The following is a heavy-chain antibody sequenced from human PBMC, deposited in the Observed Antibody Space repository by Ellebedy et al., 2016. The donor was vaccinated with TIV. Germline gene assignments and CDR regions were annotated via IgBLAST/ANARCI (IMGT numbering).Heavy chain of an antibody. CDR1: GGSFSGYY. D-gene: IGHD3-22*01. V-gene: IGHV4-34*01. CDR3: ATVVASHDIFWFDP. J-gene: IGHJ5*02. CDR2: INHSGST. Sequence: SETLSLTXAVYGGSFSGYYWSWIRQPPGKGLEWIGEINHSGSTNYNPSLKSRVTISVDTSKNQFSLKLSSVTAADTAVYYCATVVASHDIFWFDPWGQGTLVTVSS.